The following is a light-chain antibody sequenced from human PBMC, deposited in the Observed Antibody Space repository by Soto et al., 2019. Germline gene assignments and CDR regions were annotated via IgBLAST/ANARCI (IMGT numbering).Light chain of an antibody. CDR1: NSNIGSTA. J-gene: IGLJ3*02. Sequence: QSVLTQSPSVSGAPRQSVNISCSGNNSNIGSTAVHWYQQLPGKAPKLLMYYNDMLPSGVSDRFSGSKSGTSASLAISGLQSEDEGDYYCATWDDRLTAWVFGGGTKLTVL. CDR2: YND. CDR3: ATWDDRLTAWV. V-gene: IGLV1-36*01.